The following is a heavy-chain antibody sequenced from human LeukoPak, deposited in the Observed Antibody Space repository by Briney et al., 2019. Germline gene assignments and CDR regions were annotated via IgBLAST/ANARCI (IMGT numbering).Heavy chain of an antibody. Sequence: ASVKVSCKASGYTFTGYYMHWVRQAPGQGLEWMGRINPNSGGTNYAQKFQGRVTMTRDTSISTAYMELGRLRSDDTAVYYCARDLDSVAAADYWGQGTLVTVSS. CDR1: GYTFTGYY. V-gene: IGHV1-2*06. J-gene: IGHJ4*02. D-gene: IGHD6-13*01. CDR2: INPNSGGT. CDR3: ARDLDSVAAADY.